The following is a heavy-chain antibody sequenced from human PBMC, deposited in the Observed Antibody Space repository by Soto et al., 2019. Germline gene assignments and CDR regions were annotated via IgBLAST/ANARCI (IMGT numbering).Heavy chain of an antibody. V-gene: IGHV4-34*01. J-gene: IGHJ4*02. D-gene: IGHD2-8*02. CDR1: GGSFSGYY. Sequence: QVQLQQWGAGLLKPSETLSLTCAVYGGSFSGYYWTWIRQPPGTGLEWIGEINHSGSTNYNPSLKRRVTTPVDTSKNQFSLKLTSVTAADTAVYYCARDKSTGLFDYWGEGTLVTVSS. CDR3: ARDKSTGLFDY. CDR2: INHSGST.